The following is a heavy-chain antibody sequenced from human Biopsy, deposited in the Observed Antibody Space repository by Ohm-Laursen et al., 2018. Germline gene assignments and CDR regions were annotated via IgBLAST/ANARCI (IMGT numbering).Heavy chain of an antibody. D-gene: IGHD3-3*01. CDR1: GGPSSNYA. CDR2: IVPVLGHL. Sequence: ASVKVSCKASGGPSSNYAFNWVRQAPGQGLEWVGRIVPVLGHLNYAQRFQGRVSITADKSTSYVYMELSRLTSGDTAVYYCAADADGYYTEFDYWGPGTLVTVSS. V-gene: IGHV1-69*04. J-gene: IGHJ4*02. CDR3: AADADGYYTEFDY.